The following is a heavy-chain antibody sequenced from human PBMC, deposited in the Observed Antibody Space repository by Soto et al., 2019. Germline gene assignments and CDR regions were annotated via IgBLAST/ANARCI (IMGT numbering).Heavy chain of an antibody. J-gene: IGHJ5*02. D-gene: IGHD6-19*01. CDR3: ARDPCSGWSLILTP. CDR1: GYTFTSYG. CDR2: ISAYNGNT. V-gene: IGHV1-18*01. Sequence: ASVKVSCKASGYTFTSYGISWVRQAPGQGLEWMGWISAYNGNTNYAQKLQGRVTMTTDTSTSTAYLELRSLRSDDTAVYYCARDPCSGWSLILTPWGQGTLVTVSS.